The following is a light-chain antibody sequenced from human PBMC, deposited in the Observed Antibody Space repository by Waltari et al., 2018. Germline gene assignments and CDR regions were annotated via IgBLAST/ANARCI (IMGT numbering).Light chain of an antibody. Sequence: QSALTQPASVSGSPGQSITISCTGTSSDVGSYTLVSWFQHHPGKAPQLMIYEGSKRPSGVSNRFSGSKSGNTASLTIPGLQAEDEADYYCCSYASGDTILFGGGTKLTVL. CDR1: SSDVGSYTL. CDR2: EGS. V-gene: IGLV2-23*01. CDR3: CSYASGDTIL. J-gene: IGLJ2*01.